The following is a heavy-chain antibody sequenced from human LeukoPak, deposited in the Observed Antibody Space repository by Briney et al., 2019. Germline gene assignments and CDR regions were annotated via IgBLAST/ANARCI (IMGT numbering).Heavy chain of an antibody. J-gene: IGHJ4*02. V-gene: IGHV4-39*01. Sequence: SETLSLTCTVSGGSIRSSSYYWGWIRQPPGKGLEWIGSIYYSGSTYYNPSLKSRVTISVDTSKNQFSLKLSSVTAADTAVYYCARRNFGSSSGWTGVDYWGQGTLVTVSS. CDR1: GGSIRSSSYY. CDR2: IYYSGST. CDR3: ARRNFGSSSGWTGVDY. D-gene: IGHD6-19*01.